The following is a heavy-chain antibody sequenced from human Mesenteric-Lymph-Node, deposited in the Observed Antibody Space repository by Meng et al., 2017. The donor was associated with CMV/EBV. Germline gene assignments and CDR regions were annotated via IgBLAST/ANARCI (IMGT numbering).Heavy chain of an antibody. V-gene: IGHV3-30*04. CDR3: VKDRAPNCGGDCYTGPFDY. J-gene: IGHJ4*01. Sequence: GESLKISCAASGFTFSSYAMHWVRQAPGKGLEWVAVISYDGSNKYYADSVKGRFTISRDNSKNALYLQVNSLRTEDTAVYYCVKDRAPNCGGDCYTGPFDYWGQGTLVTVSS. CDR2: ISYDGSNK. D-gene: IGHD2-21*01. CDR1: GFTFSSYA.